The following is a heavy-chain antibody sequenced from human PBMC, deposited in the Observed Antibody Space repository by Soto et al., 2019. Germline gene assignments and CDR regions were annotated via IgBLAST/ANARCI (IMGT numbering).Heavy chain of an antibody. CDR1: GFTFTTYA. CDR3: AKEALTVAGNNFDS. Sequence: EIELLESGGGLVQPGGSLRLSCAASGFTFTTYAMGWVRQAPGKGLEWVSSISGSGAGTFYADSVKGRFTISRDNAKKMVYLQMNRLRADDTAVYYCAKEALTVAGNNFDSWGQGTLVTVSS. V-gene: IGHV3-23*01. J-gene: IGHJ4*02. CDR2: ISGSGAGT. D-gene: IGHD6-19*01.